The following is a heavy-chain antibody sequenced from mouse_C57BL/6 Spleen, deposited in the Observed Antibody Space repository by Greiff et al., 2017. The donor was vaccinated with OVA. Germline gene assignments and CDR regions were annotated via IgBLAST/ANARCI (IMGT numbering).Heavy chain of an antibody. D-gene: IGHD1-1*01. Sequence: QVTLKESGPGILQPSQTLSLTCSFSGFSLSTFGMGVGWIRQPSGKGLEWLAHIWWDDDKYYNPALKSRLTISKDTSKNQVFLKIANVDTADTATYYCARMGYYGSSRYWYFDVWGTGTTVTVSS. CDR1: GFSLSTFGMG. CDR3: ARMGYYGSSRYWYFDV. V-gene: IGHV8-8*01. CDR2: IWWDDDK. J-gene: IGHJ1*03.